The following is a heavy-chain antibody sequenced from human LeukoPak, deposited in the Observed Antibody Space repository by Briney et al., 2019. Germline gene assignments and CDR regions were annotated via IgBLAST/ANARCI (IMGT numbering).Heavy chain of an antibody. J-gene: IGHJ5*02. CDR3: ARSKAHLSTSWYGTWFDP. Sequence: SETLSLTCTVSGYSVSSGYYWGWIRQPPGKGLEWIGSMYHSGDTYYNPSLKSRVTISVDTSKNQLSLKLSSVAAADTAVYYCARSKAHLSTSWYGTWFDPWGQGTLVTVSS. CDR1: GYSVSSGYY. CDR2: MYHSGDT. D-gene: IGHD2-2*01. V-gene: IGHV4-38-2*02.